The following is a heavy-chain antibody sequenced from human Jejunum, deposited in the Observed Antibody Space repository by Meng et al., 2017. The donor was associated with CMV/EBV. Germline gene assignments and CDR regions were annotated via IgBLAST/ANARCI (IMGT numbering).Heavy chain of an antibody. Sequence: SGYTFTNYGISWVRQAPGQGLEWMGWITYNDNTNYAQKLQGRVTMTTDTSTSTAYMELRSLRSDDTAVYYCARDPSGMVPAATDYWGQGTLVTVSS. D-gene: IGHD2-2*01. CDR2: ITYNDNT. CDR1: GYTFTNYG. V-gene: IGHV1-18*01. CDR3: ARDPSGMVPAATDY. J-gene: IGHJ4*02.